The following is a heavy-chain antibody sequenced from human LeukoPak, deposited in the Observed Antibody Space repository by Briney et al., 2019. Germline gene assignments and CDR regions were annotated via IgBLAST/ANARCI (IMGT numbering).Heavy chain of an antibody. J-gene: IGHJ6*03. D-gene: IGHD6-13*01. V-gene: IGHV3-7*01. CDR2: IRQDGSGK. CDR1: GFTFSSYW. Sequence: GGSLRLSCTASGFTFSSYWMSWVRQAPGKGLEWVANIRQDGSGKYYVDSVKGRFTISRDNAKNSLYLQMNSLRVEDTAVYYCARIAALYYYYMDVWGKGTTVTVSS. CDR3: ARIAALYYYYMDV.